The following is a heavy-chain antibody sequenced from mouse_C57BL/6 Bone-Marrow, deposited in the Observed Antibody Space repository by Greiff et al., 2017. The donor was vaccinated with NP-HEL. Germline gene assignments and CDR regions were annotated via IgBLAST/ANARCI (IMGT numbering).Heavy chain of an antibody. CDR2: IYPRSGNT. CDR1: GYTFTSYG. Sequence: VQVVESGAELARPGASVKLSCKASGYTFTSYGISWVKQRTGQGLEWIGEIYPRSGNTYYNEKFKGKATLTADKSSSTAYMELRSLTSEDSAVDFCARTGGSSYGGDYWGQGTTLTVSS. V-gene: IGHV1-81*01. J-gene: IGHJ2*01. CDR3: ARTGGSSYGGDY. D-gene: IGHD1-1*01.